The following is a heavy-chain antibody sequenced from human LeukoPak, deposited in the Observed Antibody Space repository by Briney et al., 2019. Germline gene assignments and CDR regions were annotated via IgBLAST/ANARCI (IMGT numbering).Heavy chain of an antibody. CDR3: ARVFRDSYDSSGGDFDY. J-gene: IGHJ4*02. CDR1: GGSFSGYY. V-gene: IGHV4-34*01. CDR2: INHSGST. Sequence: PSETLSLTCAVYGGSFSGYYWSWIRQPPGKGLEWIGEINHSGSTNYNPSLKSRVTISVDTSKNQFSLKLSSVTAADTAVYYCARVFRDSYDSSGGDFDYWGQGTLVTVSS. D-gene: IGHD3-22*01.